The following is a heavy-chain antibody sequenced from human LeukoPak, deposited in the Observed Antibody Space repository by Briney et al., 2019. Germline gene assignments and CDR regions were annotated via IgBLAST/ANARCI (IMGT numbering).Heavy chain of an antibody. CDR3: ARAPRWPATTDAFDI. V-gene: IGHV4-39*07. D-gene: IGHD1-7*01. Sequence: PSETLSLTCTVSGGSIGSSSYYWGWIRQPPGKGLEWIGSIYYSGSTYYNPSLKSRVTISVDTSKNQFSLKLSSVTAADTAVYYCARAPRWPATTDAFDIWGQGTMVTVSS. CDR2: IYYSGST. J-gene: IGHJ3*02. CDR1: GGSIGSSSYY.